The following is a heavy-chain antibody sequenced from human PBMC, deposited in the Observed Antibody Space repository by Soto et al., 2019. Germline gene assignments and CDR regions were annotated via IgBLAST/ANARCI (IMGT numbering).Heavy chain of an antibody. CDR2: IIPIFGTA. Sequence: SVKVSCKASVGTFSSYAISWVRQAPGQGLEWMGGIIPIFGTANYAQKFQGRVTITADESTSTAYMELSSLRSEDTAVYYCARDMGIAARLGDYYYGMDVWGQGTTVTVSS. V-gene: IGHV1-69*13. J-gene: IGHJ6*02. CDR1: VGTFSSYA. CDR3: ARDMGIAARLGDYYYGMDV. D-gene: IGHD6-6*01.